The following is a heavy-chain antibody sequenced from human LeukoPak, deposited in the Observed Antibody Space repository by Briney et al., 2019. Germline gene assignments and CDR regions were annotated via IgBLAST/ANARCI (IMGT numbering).Heavy chain of an antibody. CDR3: ARGGGLDV. CDR2: INHNGNVN. V-gene: IGHV3-7*03. J-gene: IGHJ6*02. D-gene: IGHD3-16*01. Sequence: GGSLRLSCAASGFTFSSYWMNWARQAPGKGLERVDSINHNGNVNYYVDSVKGLFTISRDNAKNSLYLQMSNLRAEDTAVYFCARGGGLDVWGQGATVTVSS. CDR1: GFTFSSYW.